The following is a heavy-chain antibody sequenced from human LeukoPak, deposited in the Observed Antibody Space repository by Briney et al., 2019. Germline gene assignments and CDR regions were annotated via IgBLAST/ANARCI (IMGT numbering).Heavy chain of an antibody. J-gene: IGHJ6*03. D-gene: IGHD3-3*01. CDR2: IYTSGST. Sequence: SETLSLTCTVSGGSISSYYWSWIRQPAGKGLEWIGRIYTSGSTNYNPSLTSRVTISVDTSKNQFSLKLSSVTAADTAVYYCARDHDFWSGKNYMDVWGKGTTVTVSS. V-gene: IGHV4-4*07. CDR1: GGSISSYY. CDR3: ARDHDFWSGKNYMDV.